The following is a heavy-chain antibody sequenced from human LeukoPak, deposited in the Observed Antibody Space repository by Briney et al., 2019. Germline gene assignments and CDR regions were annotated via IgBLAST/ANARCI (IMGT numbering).Heavy chain of an antibody. Sequence: PSETLSLTCTVSGGSISSYYWSWIRQPAGKGLEWIGRIYTSGSTNYNPSLKSRVTISVDTSKNQFSLKLSSVTAADTAVYYCARAPKTNYYDSSGYYLYYFDYWGQGTLVTVSS. CDR3: ARAPKTNYYDSSGYYLYYFDY. J-gene: IGHJ4*02. CDR1: GGSISSYY. CDR2: IYTSGST. V-gene: IGHV4-4*07. D-gene: IGHD3-22*01.